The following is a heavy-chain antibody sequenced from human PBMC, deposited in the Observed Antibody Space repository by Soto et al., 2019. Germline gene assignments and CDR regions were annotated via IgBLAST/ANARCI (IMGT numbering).Heavy chain of an antibody. CDR3: GRYYCSSARCPGLDV. D-gene: IGHD2-2*01. CDR2: IYYSGST. CDR1: GGSISSGDYY. V-gene: IGHV4-30-4*02. J-gene: IGHJ6*02. Sequence: SDTLSLTCTVSGGSISSGDYYWSWIRQPPGKGLEWIGYIYYSGSTYYNPPLKSRVTISVDTSKNQFSLRLSSMTAADTAVYYCGRYYCSSARCPGLDVWGQGTTVT.